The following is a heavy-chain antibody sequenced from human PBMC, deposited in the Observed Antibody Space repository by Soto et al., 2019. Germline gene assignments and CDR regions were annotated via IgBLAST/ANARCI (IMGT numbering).Heavy chain of an antibody. CDR2: ISSSSSYI. V-gene: IGHV3-21*01. CDR1: GFTFSSYS. Sequence: SGGSLRLSCAASGFTFSSYSMNWVRQAPGKGLEWVSSISSSSSYIYYADSVKGRFTISRDNAKNSLYLQMNSLRAEDTAVYYCARVKDYGDSSFDYWGQGTLVTVSS. CDR3: ARVKDYGDSSFDY. J-gene: IGHJ4*02. D-gene: IGHD4-17*01.